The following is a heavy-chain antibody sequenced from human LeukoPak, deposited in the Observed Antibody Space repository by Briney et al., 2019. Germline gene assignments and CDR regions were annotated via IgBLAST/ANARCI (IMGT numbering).Heavy chain of an antibody. Sequence: GESLQISCESSGYSFTSYWIGWVRQLPGKGLEWMGIIYAGVSDTRYSPSFQGQVTISVDKSISTAYLQWSNLKASDTATYYCASTPGGSSGWSNWGQGTLVTVSS. J-gene: IGHJ4*02. CDR2: IYAGVSDT. CDR1: GYSFTSYW. V-gene: IGHV5-51*01. CDR3: ASTPGGSSGWSN. D-gene: IGHD6-19*01.